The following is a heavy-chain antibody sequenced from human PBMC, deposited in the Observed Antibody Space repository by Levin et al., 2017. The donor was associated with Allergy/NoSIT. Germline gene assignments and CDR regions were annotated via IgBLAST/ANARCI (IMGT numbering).Heavy chain of an antibody. CDR2: INPNSGDT. CDR1: GYTFIGYY. V-gene: IGHV1-2*02. Sequence: GESLKISCKTSGYTFIGYYIHWVRQAPGQGLEWMGWINPNSGDTNYAQRFQGRVTMTRDTSIRATYMDLSRLTSDDTAIYYCARGLALGGIYATDFEFWGQGALVTVSS. D-gene: IGHD3-16*01. J-gene: IGHJ4*02. CDR3: ARGLALGGIYATDFEF.